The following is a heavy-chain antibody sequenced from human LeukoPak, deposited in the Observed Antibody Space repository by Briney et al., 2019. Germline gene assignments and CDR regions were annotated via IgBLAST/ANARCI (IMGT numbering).Heavy chain of an antibody. J-gene: IGHJ6*02. CDR1: GYTFTSYD. Sequence: ASVKVSCKASGYTFTSYDINWVRQATGQGLEWMGWMNPNSGNTGYAQKFQGRVTMTRNTSISTAYMELSSLRSEDTAVYYCASAPKYYGSGSYSYYYYSMDVWGQGTTVTVSS. CDR2: MNPNSGNT. V-gene: IGHV1-8*01. D-gene: IGHD3-10*01. CDR3: ASAPKYYGSGSYSYYYYSMDV.